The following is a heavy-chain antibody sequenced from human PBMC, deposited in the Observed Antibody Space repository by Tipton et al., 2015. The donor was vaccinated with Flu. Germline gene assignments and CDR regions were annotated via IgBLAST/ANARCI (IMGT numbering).Heavy chain of an antibody. V-gene: IGHV3-23*01. CDR2: ISGSGGST. J-gene: IGHJ4*02. CDR1: GFTFSSYA. Sequence: SLRLSCAASGFTFSSYAMSWVRQAPGKGLEWVSAISGSGGSTYYADSVKGRFTISRDNSKNTLYLQMNSLRAEDTAVYYCAKGASGSTYYYGSGSYLVYWGQGTLVTVSS. CDR3: AKGASGSTYYYGSGSYLVY. D-gene: IGHD3-10*01.